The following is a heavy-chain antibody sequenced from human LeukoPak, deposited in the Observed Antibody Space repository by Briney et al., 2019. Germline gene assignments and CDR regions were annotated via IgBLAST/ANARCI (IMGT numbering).Heavy chain of an antibody. D-gene: IGHD6-13*01. Sequence: ASVKVSCKASGYTFTSYYMPWARQAPGQGLEWMGIINPSGGSTSYAQKFQGRVTMTRDTSTSTVYMELSSLRSEDTAVYYCARDRARIAAAGRRWFDPWGQGTLVTVSS. J-gene: IGHJ5*02. V-gene: IGHV1-46*01. CDR3: ARDRARIAAAGRRWFDP. CDR1: GYTFTSYY. CDR2: INPSGGST.